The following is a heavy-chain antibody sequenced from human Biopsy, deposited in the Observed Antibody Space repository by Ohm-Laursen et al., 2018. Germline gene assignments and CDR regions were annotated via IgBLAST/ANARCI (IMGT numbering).Heavy chain of an antibody. CDR3: ARDRGYYSDRTVPGYFDL. CDR2: VYYTGST. D-gene: IGHD3-22*01. CDR1: DGSISNIINY. J-gene: IGHJ2*01. V-gene: IGHV4-61*03. Sequence: SDTLSLTCSVTDGSISNIINYWGWIRQPPGKGLQWIGYVYYTGSTDYNPSLQSRVTISVDTSKNHFSLRLRSVTPADTAIYYCARDRGYYSDRTVPGYFDLWGRGTLVTVSS.